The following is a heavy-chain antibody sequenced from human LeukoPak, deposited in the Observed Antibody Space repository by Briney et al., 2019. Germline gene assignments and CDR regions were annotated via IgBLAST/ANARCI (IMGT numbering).Heavy chain of an antibody. Sequence: TGGSLRLSCVAPGFTFITYAFHWVRQAPGKGLEYVSAISNNGEDTYYADSVKGRFTISRDNSKNTLYLQMGSLRAGDMAVYYCVRGGGVVAGTYDYWGQGTLVTVSS. D-gene: IGHD6-19*01. CDR1: GFTFITYA. CDR3: VRGGGVVAGTYDY. J-gene: IGHJ4*02. CDR2: ISNNGEDT. V-gene: IGHV3-64*02.